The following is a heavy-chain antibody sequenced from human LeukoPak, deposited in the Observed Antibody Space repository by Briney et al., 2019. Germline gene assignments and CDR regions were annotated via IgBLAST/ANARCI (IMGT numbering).Heavy chain of an antibody. D-gene: IGHD3-10*01. J-gene: IGHJ4*02. CDR3: ARVRGVNPIDY. CDR2: IYYSGST. V-gene: IGHV4-31*03. CDR1: GGSISSGGYY. Sequence: PSQTLSLTCTVSGGSISSGGYYWSWIRQHPGKGLEWIGYIYYSGSTYYSPSLKSRVTISVDTSKNQFSLKLSSVTAADTAVYYCARVRGVNPIDYWGQGTLVTVSS.